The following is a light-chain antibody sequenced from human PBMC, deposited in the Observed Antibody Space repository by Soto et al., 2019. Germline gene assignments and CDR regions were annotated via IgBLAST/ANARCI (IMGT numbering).Light chain of an antibody. CDR1: SSNIVNNF. J-gene: IGLJ1*01. CDR2: DNI. Sequence: QSVLTQPRSVSAAPGQKVTISCSGNSSNIVNNFVSWFQQLPGTAPKVLIYDNIKRPSGIPDRFSGSKSGTSATLDITGLQTGDEADYYCGTWDSSLSVYVFATGTKVTVL. CDR3: GTWDSSLSVYV. V-gene: IGLV1-51*01.